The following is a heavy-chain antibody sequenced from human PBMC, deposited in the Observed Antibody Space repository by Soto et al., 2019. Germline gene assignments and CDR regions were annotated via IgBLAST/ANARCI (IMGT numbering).Heavy chain of an antibody. V-gene: IGHV1-69*01. J-gene: IGHJ6*02. CDR2: IIPIFGTA. D-gene: IGHD2-15*01. Sequence: QVQLVQSGAEVKKPGSSVKVSCKASGGTFSSYAISWVRQAPGQGLEWMGGIIPIFGTANYAQKFQGRVTITADESTSTAYMELSSLRSEDTAVYYCARALGYCSGGSCYEYYYYGMDVRGQGTTVTVSS. CDR1: GGTFSSYA. CDR3: ARALGYCSGGSCYEYYYYGMDV.